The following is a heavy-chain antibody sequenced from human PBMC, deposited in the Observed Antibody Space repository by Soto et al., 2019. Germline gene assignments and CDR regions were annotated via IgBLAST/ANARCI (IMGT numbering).Heavy chain of an antibody. J-gene: IGHJ3*02. Sequence: ASVKVSCKASGYTFTSYDINWVRQATGQGLEWMGWMNPNSGNTGHAQKFQGRVTMTRNTSISTAYMELSSLRSEDTAVYYCATRYSIHDAFDIWGQGTMVTVSS. CDR1: GYTFTSYD. CDR3: ATRYSIHDAFDI. V-gene: IGHV1-8*01. D-gene: IGHD4-4*01. CDR2: MNPNSGNT.